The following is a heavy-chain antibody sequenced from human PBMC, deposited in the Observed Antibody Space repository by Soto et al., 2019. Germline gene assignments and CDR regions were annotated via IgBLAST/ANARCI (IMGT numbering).Heavy chain of an antibody. V-gene: IGHV3-33*01. D-gene: IGHD1-1*01. CDR1: GFTFSNYG. Sequence: QMQLVESGGGVVQPGRSPRLSCAASGFTFSNYGMHWVRQAPGKGLEWVSLILNDGSEDFYRDSVKGRFTISRDNSRNSLYLQMNSLRDDDTALYYCVRDDDFGPNALDLWGQGTMVSVSS. CDR2: ILNDGSED. J-gene: IGHJ3*01. CDR3: VRDDDFGPNALDL.